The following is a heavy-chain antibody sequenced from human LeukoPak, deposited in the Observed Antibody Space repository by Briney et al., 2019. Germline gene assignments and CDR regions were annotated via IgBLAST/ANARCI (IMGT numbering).Heavy chain of an antibody. Sequence: SGTLSLTCTVSGGSISSGDYYWRWIRQPPGKGLEWIEYIYYSGSTYYNPSLKSRVTISVDTSKNQFSLKLSSVTAADTAVYYCASTSREYYYDSSGKLSFDYWGQGTLVTVSS. D-gene: IGHD3-22*01. J-gene: IGHJ4*02. V-gene: IGHV4-30-4*01. CDR2: IYYSGST. CDR3: ASTSREYYYDSSGKLSFDY. CDR1: GGSISSGDYY.